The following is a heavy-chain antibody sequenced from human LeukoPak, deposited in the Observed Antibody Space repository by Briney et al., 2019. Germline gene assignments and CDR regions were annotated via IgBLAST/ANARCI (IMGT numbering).Heavy chain of an antibody. Sequence: GSLRLSCAASGFTFSSYAMHWVRQAPGKGLEWVAVISYDGSNKYYADSVKGRFTISRDNSKNTLYLQMNSLRAEDTAVYYCARFYVWGSYRDAFDIWGQGTMVTVSS. CDR2: ISYDGSNK. J-gene: IGHJ3*02. D-gene: IGHD3-16*02. V-gene: IGHV3-30*14. CDR1: GFTFSSYA. CDR3: ARFYVWGSYRDAFDI.